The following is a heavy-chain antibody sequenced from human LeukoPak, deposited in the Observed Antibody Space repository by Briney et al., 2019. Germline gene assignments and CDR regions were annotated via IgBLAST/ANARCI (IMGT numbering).Heavy chain of an antibody. CDR2: ISSSSSTI. V-gene: IGHV3-48*01. CDR3: ARSHLGDDYGDYWDPYYFDY. Sequence: PGGSLRLSCAASGFTFSSYSMNWVRQAPGKGLEWVSYISSSSSTIYYADSVRGRFTISRDNSKNTLYLQMNSLRAEDTAVYYCARSHLGDDYGDYWDPYYFDYWGQGTLVTVSS. D-gene: IGHD4-17*01. CDR1: GFTFSSYS. J-gene: IGHJ4*02.